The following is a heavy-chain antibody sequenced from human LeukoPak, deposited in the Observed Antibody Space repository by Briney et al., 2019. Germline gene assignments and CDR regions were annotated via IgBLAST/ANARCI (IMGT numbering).Heavy chain of an antibody. J-gene: IGHJ3*02. D-gene: IGHD2-15*01. V-gene: IGHV5-51*01. CDR2: IYPGDCDT. Sequence: LQISCKGSGYSFSKYWIGWVRRRPGKGVGWMGIIYPGDCDTRYSPSFQGQVTISADKSISTAYLQWSSLKASDTAMYYCALGYCSGGSCLDAFDIWGQGTMVTVSS. CDR3: ALGYCSGGSCLDAFDI. CDR1: GYSFSKYW.